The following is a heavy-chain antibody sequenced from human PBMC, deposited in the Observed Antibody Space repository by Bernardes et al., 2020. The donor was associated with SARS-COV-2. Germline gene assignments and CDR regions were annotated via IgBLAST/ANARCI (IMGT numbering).Heavy chain of an antibody. V-gene: IGHV3-21*05. Sequence: GGSLRLSCAASGFTFSSYSMNWVRQAPGKGLEWVSYITSSSSYIYYADSVKGRFTISRDNSKNSLYLKMNSLGAEDTAVYYCAREPIAVAGTVIGYWSQGNMVTVSS. CDR1: GFTFSSYS. D-gene: IGHD6-19*01. J-gene: IGHJ4*02. CDR3: AREPIAVAGTVIGY. CDR2: ITSSSSYI.